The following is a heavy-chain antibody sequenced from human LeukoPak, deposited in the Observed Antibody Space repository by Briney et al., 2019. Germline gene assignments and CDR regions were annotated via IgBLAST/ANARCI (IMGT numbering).Heavy chain of an antibody. D-gene: IGHD1-26*01. V-gene: IGHV3-48*02. CDR1: GFTFSSYS. Sequence: GGSLRLSCAASGFTFSSYSMNWVRQAPGKGLEWVSYISSSSSTIYYADSVKGRFTITRDNAKNSLYLQMNSLRDEDTAVYYCARDRWYSGSLALDYWGQGTLVTVSS. CDR2: ISSSSSTI. J-gene: IGHJ4*02. CDR3: ARDRWYSGSLALDY.